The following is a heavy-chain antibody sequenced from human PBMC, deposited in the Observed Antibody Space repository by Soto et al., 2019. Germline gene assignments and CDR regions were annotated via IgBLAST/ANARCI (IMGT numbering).Heavy chain of an antibody. D-gene: IGHD4-4*01. Sequence: QVQLVQSGAEVKKPGSSVKVSCKASGGTFSSYAITWVRQAPGQGLEWMGGIIPIFGTANYAQKFQGRVTITADESLTTAYMERSCLRSEDTAVYYCARDFHSYSSAPCGQGTLVNVSS. CDR1: GGTFSSYA. CDR3: ARDFHSYSSAP. V-gene: IGHV1-69*01. CDR2: IIPIFGTA. J-gene: IGHJ5*02.